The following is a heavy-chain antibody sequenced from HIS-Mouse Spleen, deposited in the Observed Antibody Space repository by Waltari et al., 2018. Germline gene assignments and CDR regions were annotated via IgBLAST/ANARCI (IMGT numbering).Heavy chain of an antibody. Sequence: EVQLVESGGGLVQPGGSLRLSCAASGFTFSSYWMSWVRQAPGKGLEWVANIKQDGSEKYYVDSVKGRFTISRDNAKNSLYLQMNSLRAEDTAVYYCARDRKGVFDAFDIWGQGTMVTVSS. CDR3: ARDRKGVFDAFDI. CDR2: IKQDGSEK. V-gene: IGHV3-7*01. CDR1: GFTFSSYW. J-gene: IGHJ3*02. D-gene: IGHD3-16*01.